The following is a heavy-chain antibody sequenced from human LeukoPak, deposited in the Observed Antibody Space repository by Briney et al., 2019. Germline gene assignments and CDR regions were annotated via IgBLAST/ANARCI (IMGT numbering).Heavy chain of an antibody. J-gene: IGHJ3*02. Sequence: GGSLRLSCAASGFTFSTYAMSWVRQAPGKGLVWVSRISGDGSATTYADSMKGRFTVSRDNAKNTLYLQLSSLRAEDTAIYYCARTTGGPASTWAFDIWGQGTMVTVS. V-gene: IGHV3-74*01. CDR3: ARTTGGPASTWAFDI. D-gene: IGHD6-13*01. CDR1: GFTFSTYA. CDR2: ISGDGSAT.